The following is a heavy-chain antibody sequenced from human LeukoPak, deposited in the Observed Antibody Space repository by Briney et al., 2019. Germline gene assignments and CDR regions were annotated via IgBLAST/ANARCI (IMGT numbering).Heavy chain of an antibody. CDR3: ARDRDGPLEYCSSTSCYGDY. CDR1: GFTLSSYW. CDR2: ISGDGVT. J-gene: IGHJ4*02. D-gene: IGHD2-2*01. V-gene: IGHV3-74*01. Sequence: GGPLRLSCEASGFTLSSYWMLWIRQAPGKGLVWVSCISGDGVTNYAVSVKGRFTISRDNAKDTVYLQMNSLRAEDTAVYYCARDRDGPLEYCSSTSCYGDYWGQGTVVTVSS.